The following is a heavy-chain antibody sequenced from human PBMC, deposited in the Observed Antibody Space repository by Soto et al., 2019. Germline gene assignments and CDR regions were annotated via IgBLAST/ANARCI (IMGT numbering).Heavy chain of an antibody. V-gene: IGHV1-69*08. D-gene: IGHD3-16*01. CDR3: ARDSVTFGYDDS. CDR2: IIPFLDVT. Sequence: QVQLVQSGAEVKKPGSSVKVSCKASGGTFSTYTINWVRQAPGQGLEWMGRIIPFLDVTINARRFQGRVTITADKSPSTIYMGLTSLTPQDTAVHYFARDSVTFGYDDSWGQGTLVTVSS. CDR1: GGTFSTYT. J-gene: IGHJ4*02.